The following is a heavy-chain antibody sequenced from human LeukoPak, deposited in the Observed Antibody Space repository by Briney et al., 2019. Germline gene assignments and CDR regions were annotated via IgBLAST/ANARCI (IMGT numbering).Heavy chain of an antibody. CDR2: ISYDGSNK. V-gene: IGHV3-30*03. CDR1: GFTFSNYD. D-gene: IGHD1-20*01. Sequence: PGRSLRLSCAASGFTFSNYDIHWVRQAPGKGLEWVAVISYDGSNKYYADSVKGRFTISRDKSKNTVYMKMNRLRDEDTAVYYCARSNCNLPNNWFDPWGQGTLVTVSS. J-gene: IGHJ5*02. CDR3: ARSNCNLPNNWFDP.